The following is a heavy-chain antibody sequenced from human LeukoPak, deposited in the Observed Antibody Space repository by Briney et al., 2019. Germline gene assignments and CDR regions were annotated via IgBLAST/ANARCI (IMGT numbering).Heavy chain of an antibody. V-gene: IGHV4-34*01. CDR1: GGSFSGYY. CDR3: ARVRDSSGYYYAGFDY. J-gene: IGHJ4*02. Sequence: SETLSLTCAVYGGSFSGYYWSWIRQPPGKGLEWIGSIYYSGSTYYNPSLKSRVTISVDTSKNQFSLKLSSVTAADTAVYYCARVRDSSGYYYAGFDYWGQGTLVTVSS. CDR2: IYYSGST. D-gene: IGHD3-22*01.